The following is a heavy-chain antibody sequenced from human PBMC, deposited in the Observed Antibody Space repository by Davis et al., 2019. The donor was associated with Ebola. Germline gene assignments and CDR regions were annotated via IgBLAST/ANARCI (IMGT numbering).Heavy chain of an antibody. Sequence: GSLRLSCAVYGGSFSGYYWSWIRQPPGKGLEWIGEINHSGITNYNPSLKSRVTISVDTSKNQFSLKLSSVTAADTAVYYCARGQEGYDFWSGYFPWGQGTLVTVSS. D-gene: IGHD3-3*01. J-gene: IGHJ5*02. CDR1: GGSFSGYY. CDR2: INHSGIT. V-gene: IGHV4-34*01. CDR3: ARGQEGYDFWSGYFP.